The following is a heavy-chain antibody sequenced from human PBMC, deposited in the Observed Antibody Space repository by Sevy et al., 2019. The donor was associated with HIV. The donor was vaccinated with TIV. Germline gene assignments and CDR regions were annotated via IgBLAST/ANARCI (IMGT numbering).Heavy chain of an antibody. J-gene: IGHJ3*02. CDR3: ARDPGESGPFDAFDI. CDR2: ISSSGSTI. D-gene: IGHD3-16*01. V-gene: IGHV3-11*01. CDR1: GFTFSDYY. Sequence: GGSLRLSCAASGFTFSDYYMSWIRQAPGKGLEWVSYISSSGSTIYYADSVKGRFTISRDNAKNSLYLQMNSLRAEDTAVYYCARDPGESGPFDAFDIWGQRTMVTVSS.